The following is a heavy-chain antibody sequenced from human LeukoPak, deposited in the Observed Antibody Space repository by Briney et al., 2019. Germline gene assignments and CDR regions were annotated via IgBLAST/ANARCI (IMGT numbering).Heavy chain of an antibody. CDR3: ARDLKSGYMDS. CDR1: GFTFSSYA. V-gene: IGHV3-33*08. CDR2: IYSDGTNK. J-gene: IGHJ4*02. Sequence: GGSLRLSCAASGFTFSSYAMSWVRQAPGKGLEWVAVIYSDGTNKYFVDSVKGRFTISRDDSRNTVFPQMNSLRVEDTAVFYCARDLKSGYMDSWGQGTLVTVSS. D-gene: IGHD3-3*01.